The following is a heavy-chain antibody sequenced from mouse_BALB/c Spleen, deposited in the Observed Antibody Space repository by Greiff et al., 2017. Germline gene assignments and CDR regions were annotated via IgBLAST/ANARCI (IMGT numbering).Heavy chain of an antibody. V-gene: IGHV1S56*01. CDR2: IYPGNVNT. CDR3: AHDGYYEGFAY. D-gene: IGHD2-3*01. CDR1: GYTFTSYY. J-gene: IGHJ3*01. Sequence: QVQLQQSGPELVKPGASVRISCKASGYTFTSYYIHWVKQRPGQGLEWIGWIYPGNVNTKYNEKFKGKATLTADKSSSTAYMQLSSLTSEDSAVYFCAHDGYYEGFAYWGQGTLVTVSA.